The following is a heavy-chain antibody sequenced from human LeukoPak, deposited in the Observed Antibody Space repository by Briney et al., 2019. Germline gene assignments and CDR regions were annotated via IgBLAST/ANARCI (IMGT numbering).Heavy chain of an antibody. V-gene: IGHV1-18*01. CDR2: ISAYKGNT. D-gene: IGHD6-13*01. J-gene: IGHJ4*02. CDR1: GYTFTIYG. Sequence: ASVKVSCKASGYTFTIYGISWVPQAPGQGLEWMGWISAYKGNTNYAQKLQGSGTMTTDTSTSTAYMELRSLRSDDTDVYYCARDPRRGQQLVHFDYWGQGTLVTVSS. CDR3: ARDPRRGQQLVHFDY.